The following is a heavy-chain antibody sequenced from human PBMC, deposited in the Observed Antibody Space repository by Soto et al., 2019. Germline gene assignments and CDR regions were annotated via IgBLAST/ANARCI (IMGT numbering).Heavy chain of an antibody. J-gene: IGHJ5*01. CDR2: INHSGRV. CDR1: GGSFSGHS. CDR3: STRACDTNGDYRVDP. V-gene: IGHV4-34*01. D-gene: IGHD2-21*01. Sequence: SETLSLTCAVYGGSFSGHSCTWIRQSPWKGLEWIGDINHSGRVNYSPSLKSRVTISLDTSKNQFSLTLSAVTAADTAMYYCSTRACDTNGDYRVDPLGQGTLVTVSS.